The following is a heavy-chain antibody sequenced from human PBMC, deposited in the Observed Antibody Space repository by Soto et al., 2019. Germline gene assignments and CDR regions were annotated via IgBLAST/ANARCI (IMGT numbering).Heavy chain of an antibody. Sequence: VQLLESGGGLVQPGGSLRLSCAASGFTFSSYAMSWVRQAPGKGLEWVSAISGSGGSTYYADSVKGRFTISRDNSKNTLYLQMNSLRAEDTAVYYCAKDWEADYYDSSGGKPFDYWGQGTLVTVSS. CDR3: AKDWEADYYDSSGGKPFDY. CDR2: ISGSGGST. J-gene: IGHJ4*02. CDR1: GFTFSSYA. V-gene: IGHV3-23*01. D-gene: IGHD3-22*01.